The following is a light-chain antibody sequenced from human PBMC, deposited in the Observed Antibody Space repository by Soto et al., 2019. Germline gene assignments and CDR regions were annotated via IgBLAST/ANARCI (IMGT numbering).Light chain of an antibody. CDR2: GNN. J-gene: IGLJ2*01. CDR3: QSYDSSLSVYVV. V-gene: IGLV1-40*01. Sequence: QSVLTQPPSVSGAPGQRVTISCTGSSSNIGAGYDVHWYQQLPGTAPKLLIYGNNNRPSGVSDRFSGSKSGTSASLAITGLQAEDEADYYCQSYDSSLSVYVVFGGGTKLTVL. CDR1: SSNIGAGYD.